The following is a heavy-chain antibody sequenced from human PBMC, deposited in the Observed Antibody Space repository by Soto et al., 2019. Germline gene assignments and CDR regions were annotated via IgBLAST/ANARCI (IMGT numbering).Heavy chain of an antibody. CDR3: ARGSVPAGMTADYYYYMDV. CDR1: GGSFSGYY. CDR2: INHSGST. V-gene: IGHV4-34*01. Sequence: QVQLQQWGAGLLKPSETLSLTCAVYGGSFSGYYWSWIRQPPGKGLEWIGEINHSGSTNYNPSLKCRVTISVDTSKTQVSLKLSSVPAADTAVYYCARGSVPAGMTADYYYYMDVWGKGTTVTVSS. J-gene: IGHJ6*03. D-gene: IGHD2-2*01.